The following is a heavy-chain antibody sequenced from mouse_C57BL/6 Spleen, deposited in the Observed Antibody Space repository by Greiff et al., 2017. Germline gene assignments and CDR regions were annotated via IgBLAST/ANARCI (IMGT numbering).Heavy chain of an antibody. CDR1: GYAFTNYL. Sequence: QVQLQQPGAELVRPGTSVKVSCKASGYAFTNYLIEWVKQRPGQGLEWIGVINPGSGGTNYNEKFKGKATLTADKSSSTAYMHLSSLTSEDSAGYCCARGGYWGQGTTLTVSS. CDR3: ARGGY. J-gene: IGHJ2*01. V-gene: IGHV1-54*01. CDR2: INPGSGGT.